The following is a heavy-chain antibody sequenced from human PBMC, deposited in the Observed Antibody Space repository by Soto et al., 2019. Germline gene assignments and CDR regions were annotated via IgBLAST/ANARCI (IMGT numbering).Heavy chain of an antibody. V-gene: IGHV3-21*01. CDR3: ARDRGGDLTAFDI. CDR2: ISSSSSYI. CDR1: GFTFSTYS. D-gene: IGHD3-10*01. Sequence: EVQLVESGGGLVKPGGSLRLSCAASGFTFSTYSMNWVRQAPGKGLEWVSSISSSSSYIYYADSVKGRFTISRDNAKNSLYLQMNSLRAEDTAVDYCARDRGGDLTAFDIWGQGTMVTVSS. J-gene: IGHJ3*02.